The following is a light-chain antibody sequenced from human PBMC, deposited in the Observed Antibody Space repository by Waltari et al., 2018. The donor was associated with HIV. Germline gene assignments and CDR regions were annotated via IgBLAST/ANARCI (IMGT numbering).Light chain of an antibody. J-gene: IGLJ2*01. CDR2: KYK. CDR3: QSTDSSGTRI. CDR1: ALPKQY. Sequence: SSELTQPPSVSVSPGQTARIPCSGDALPKQYTSWYQQKPGQAPVLVIYKYKETPSGSLELFSGSTAGTTVTLTISGLQAEDEADYYCQSTDSSGTRIFGGVTKLTVL. V-gene: IGLV3-25*03.